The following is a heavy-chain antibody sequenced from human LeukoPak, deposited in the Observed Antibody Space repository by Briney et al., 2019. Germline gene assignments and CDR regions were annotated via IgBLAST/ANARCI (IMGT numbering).Heavy chain of an antibody. Sequence: GGSLRLSCAASGFTFSSYAMSWVRQALGKGLEWVSAISGSGGSTYYADSVKGRFTISRDNSKNTLFLQMNSLRAEDTAVYYCAKVFDILTGYFFHWGQGTLVTVSS. V-gene: IGHV3-23*01. CDR3: AKVFDILTGYFFH. CDR1: GFTFSSYA. D-gene: IGHD3-9*01. J-gene: IGHJ4*02. CDR2: ISGSGGST.